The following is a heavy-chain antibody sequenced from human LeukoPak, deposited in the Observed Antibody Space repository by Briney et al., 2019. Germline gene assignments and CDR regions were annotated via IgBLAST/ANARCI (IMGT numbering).Heavy chain of an antibody. V-gene: IGHV3-48*03. Sequence: GGSLRLSCAASGFTFSSYEMNWVRQAPGKGLEWVSYVSSSGSTIYYADSVKGRFTISRDNAKNSLYLQMNSLRAEDTAVYYCASDSSPGNYWGQGTLVTVSS. CDR1: GFTFSSYE. D-gene: IGHD6-6*01. CDR2: VSSSGSTI. J-gene: IGHJ4*02. CDR3: ASDSSPGNY.